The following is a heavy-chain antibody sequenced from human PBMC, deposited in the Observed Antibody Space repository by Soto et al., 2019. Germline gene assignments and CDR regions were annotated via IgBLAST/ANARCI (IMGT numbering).Heavy chain of an antibody. CDR1: GFTFSSYA. V-gene: IGHV3-23*01. D-gene: IGHD2-15*01. Sequence: GGSLRLSCAASGFTFSSYAMSWVRQAPGKGLEWVSAISGSGGSTYYADSVKGRFTISRDNSKNTLYLQMNSLRAEDTAVYYWAKERDPVGARGYYYYGMDVWGQGTTVTVSS. CDR3: AKERDPVGARGYYYYGMDV. J-gene: IGHJ6*02. CDR2: ISGSGGST.